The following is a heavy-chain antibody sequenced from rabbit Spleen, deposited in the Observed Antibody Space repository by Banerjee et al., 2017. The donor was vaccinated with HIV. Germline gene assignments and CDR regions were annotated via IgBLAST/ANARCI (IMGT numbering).Heavy chain of an antibody. CDR1: GFSFSSSYY. Sequence: QSLEESGGDLVQPGASLTLTCTASGFSFSSSYYMCWVRQAPGKGLEWIGCIYIGDGATYYATWAKGRFTISKTSSTTVTLQMTRLTVADTATYFCARDTGSSFSSYGMDLWGPGTLVTVS. D-gene: IGHD8-1*01. J-gene: IGHJ6*01. V-gene: IGHV1S40*01. CDR2: IYIGDGAT. CDR3: ARDTGSSFSSYGMDL.